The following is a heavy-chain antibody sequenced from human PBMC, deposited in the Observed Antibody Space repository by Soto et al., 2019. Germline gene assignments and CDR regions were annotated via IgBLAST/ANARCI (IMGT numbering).Heavy chain of an antibody. CDR2: IIPILGTA. CDR1: GGTFSSYA. V-gene: IGHV1-69*13. Sequence: SVKVSCKASGGTFSSYAISWVRQAPGQGLEWMGGIIPILGTANYAQKFQGRVTITADESTSTAYMELSSLRSEDTAVYYCARASTGYSLIDYWGQGTLVTVSS. J-gene: IGHJ4*02. D-gene: IGHD3-9*01. CDR3: ARASTGYSLIDY.